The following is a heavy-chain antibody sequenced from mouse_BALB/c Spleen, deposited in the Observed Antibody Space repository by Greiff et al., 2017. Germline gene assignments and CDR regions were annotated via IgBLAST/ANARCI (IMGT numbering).Heavy chain of an antibody. CDR2: IWAGGST. V-gene: IGHV2-9*02. Sequence: QVQLKESGPGLVAPSQSLSITCTVSGFSLTNYGVHWVRQPPGKGLEWLGVIWAGGSTNYNSPLMYRLSISKDNSKRQVFFKMHSLQTDDTAMYYCARDNYRFAYWGQGTLVTVSA. D-gene: IGHD1-3*01. CDR1: GFSLTNYG. J-gene: IGHJ3*01. CDR3: ARDNYRFAY.